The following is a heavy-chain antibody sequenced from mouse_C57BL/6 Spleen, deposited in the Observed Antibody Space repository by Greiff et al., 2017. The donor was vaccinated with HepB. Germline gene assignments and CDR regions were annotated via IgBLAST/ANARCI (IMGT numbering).Heavy chain of an antibody. CDR1: GFTFSDYG. CDR2: ISSGSSTI. V-gene: IGHV5-17*01. J-gene: IGHJ3*01. CDR3: ADGSWFAY. Sequence: VQLKESGGGLVKPGGSLKLSCAASGFTFSDYGMHWVRQAPETGLEWVAYISSGSSTIYYADTVKGRFTISRDNAKNTLFLQITSLRSGDTAMYYCADGSWFAYWGQGTLVTVSA.